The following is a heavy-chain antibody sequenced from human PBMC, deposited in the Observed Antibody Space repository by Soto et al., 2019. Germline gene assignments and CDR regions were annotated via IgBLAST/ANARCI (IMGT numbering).Heavy chain of an antibody. J-gene: IGHJ4*02. Sequence: GGSLRLSCAASGFTFTNIWMTWVRQAPGKGLEWVGHIKSRADDGTADYAAPLKGRFTISRDDSKNMLYLQMNSLKTEDTAVYFCATEGIASRPPFDYWGQGTLVTVSS. CDR2: IKSRADDGTA. V-gene: IGHV3-15*01. CDR3: ATEGIASRPPFDY. D-gene: IGHD6-13*01. CDR1: GFTFTNIW.